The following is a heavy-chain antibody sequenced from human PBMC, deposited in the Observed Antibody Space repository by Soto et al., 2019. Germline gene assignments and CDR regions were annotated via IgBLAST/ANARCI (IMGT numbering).Heavy chain of an antibody. CDR2: IDPSDSYT. J-gene: IGHJ6*02. D-gene: IGHD2-2*01. V-gene: IGHV5-10-1*03. CDR3: ARRMLVVVPAGGEDYGMDF. CDR1: GYSFTSYW. Sequence: EVQLVQSGAEVKKPGESLRISCKGSGYSFTSYWISWVRQMPGKGLEWMGRIDPSDSYTNYSPSFQGHVTISADKSISTAYLQWSSLKASDTDMYYCARRMLVVVPAGGEDYGMDFWGQGTTVTVSS.